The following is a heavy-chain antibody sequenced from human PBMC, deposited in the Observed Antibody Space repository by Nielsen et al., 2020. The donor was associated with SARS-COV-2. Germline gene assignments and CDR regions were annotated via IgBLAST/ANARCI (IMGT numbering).Heavy chain of an antibody. CDR1: GFTFSSYG. CDR3: AKALVGVRGVTKNYYYYGMDV. V-gene: IGHV3-30*18. J-gene: IGHJ6*02. CDR2: ISYDGSNK. Sequence: GESLNIPCAASGFTFSSYGMHWVRQAPGTGLEWVAVISYDGSNKYYADSVKGRFTISRDNSKNTLYLQMNSLRAEDTAVYYCAKALVGVRGVTKNYYYYGMDVWGQGTTVTVSS. D-gene: IGHD3-10*01.